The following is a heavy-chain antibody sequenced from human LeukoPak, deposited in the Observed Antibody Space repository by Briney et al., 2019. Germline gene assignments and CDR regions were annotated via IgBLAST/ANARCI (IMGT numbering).Heavy chain of an antibody. CDR3: ARAGQINAFDL. CDR2: ISWNGGST. Sequence: GGSLRLSCAASGFTFDDYGMSWVRQAPGKGLEWVSGISWNGGSTGYTDSVKGRFTISRDNSKNTLYLQMNSLRVEDTAMYYCARAGQINAFDLWGQGTMVTVSS. V-gene: IGHV3-20*04. D-gene: IGHD1-1*01. J-gene: IGHJ3*01. CDR1: GFTFDDYG.